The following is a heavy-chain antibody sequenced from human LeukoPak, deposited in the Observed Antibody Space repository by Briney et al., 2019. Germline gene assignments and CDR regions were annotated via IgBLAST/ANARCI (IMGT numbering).Heavy chain of an antibody. D-gene: IGHD2-15*01. V-gene: IGHV3-30-3*01. CDR1: GFTFSSYA. CDR3: ARPECGQSSGGSCYEVGDY. Sequence: GGSLRLSCAASGFTFSSYAMHWVRQAPGKGLEWVAVISYDGSNKYYADSVKGRFTISRDNSKNTLYLQMNSLRAEDTAVYYCARPECGQSSGGSCYEVGDYWGQGTLVTVSS. J-gene: IGHJ4*02. CDR2: ISYDGSNK.